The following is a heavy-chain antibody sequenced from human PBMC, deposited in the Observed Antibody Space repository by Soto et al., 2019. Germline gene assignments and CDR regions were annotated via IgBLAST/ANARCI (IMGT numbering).Heavy chain of an antibody. D-gene: IGHD1-26*01. J-gene: IGHJ4*02. Sequence: PGGSLRLSCAVSGFTFSNYAMSWVRQAPGKGLAWVSAISGSGGSTYYPDSVKGRFTISRDNSKNTLYLQMNSLRAEDTALYYCAKVPVGATGRFDYWGQGTLVTVSS. CDR3: AKVPVGATGRFDY. CDR2: ISGSGGST. CDR1: GFTFSNYA. V-gene: IGHV3-23*01.